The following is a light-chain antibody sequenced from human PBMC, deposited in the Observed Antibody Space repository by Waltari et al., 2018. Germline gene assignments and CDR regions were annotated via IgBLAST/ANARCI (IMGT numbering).Light chain of an antibody. Sequence: QSVLTQPPSVSGAPGQRVTISCTGSSSNIRAGYDVHWYQHLPGTAPKLLIYGNNNRPAGVPDRFSGSKSGTSASLAITGLQADDEADYFCQPYDSGLSGHWVFGGGTKLTVL. CDR3: QPYDSGLSGHWV. CDR1: SSNIRAGYD. V-gene: IGLV1-40*01. J-gene: IGLJ3*02. CDR2: GNN.